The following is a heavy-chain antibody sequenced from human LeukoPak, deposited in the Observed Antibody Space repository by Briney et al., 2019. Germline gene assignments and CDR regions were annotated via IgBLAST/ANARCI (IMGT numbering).Heavy chain of an antibody. V-gene: IGHV4-34*01. Sequence: ESLTLTCAVYGGTFSGYYLSWVRQAPGKGLEWIGEINHSGSSNYNAYLKSRVTILVDTSKNQYTLKLSSEAAADTAVYYCASTNSYSSSRYYYWGQGTLVTVSS. CDR2: INHSGSS. J-gene: IGHJ4*02. CDR3: ASTNSYSSSRYYY. D-gene: IGHD6-13*01. CDR1: GGTFSGYY.